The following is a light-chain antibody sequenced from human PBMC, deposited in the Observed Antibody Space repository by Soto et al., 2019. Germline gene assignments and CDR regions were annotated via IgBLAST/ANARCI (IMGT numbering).Light chain of an antibody. J-gene: IGKJ2*01. CDR3: QQYNSYPYT. CDR1: QSISSW. Sequence: DIQMTQSPSTLSAAVGDRVTITCRASQSISSWLAWYQQKPGKAPKLLIYDASSLESGVPSRFSGSGSGTEFTPTTSSLQPDDFATYYCQQYNSYPYTFGQGTKLEIK. CDR2: DAS. V-gene: IGKV1-5*01.